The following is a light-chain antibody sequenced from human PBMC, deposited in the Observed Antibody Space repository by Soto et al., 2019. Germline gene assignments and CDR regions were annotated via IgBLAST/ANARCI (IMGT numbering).Light chain of an antibody. CDR2: DAY. V-gene: IGKV3-20*01. CDR3: HQYASSFGT. Sequence: EIVLTQSPDTLSLSPGDRATFSCRASQSVGHMFLAWFQQKPGQAPRLLIFDAYRRATGIPDRFSGSGSGTNFALTISRLEPEDFALYYCHQYASSFGTFGQGTKVDIK. CDR1: QSVGHMF. J-gene: IGKJ1*01.